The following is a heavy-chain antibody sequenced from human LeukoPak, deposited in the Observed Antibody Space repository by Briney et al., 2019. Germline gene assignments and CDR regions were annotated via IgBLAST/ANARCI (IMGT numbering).Heavy chain of an antibody. CDR2: IYYSGST. CDR1: GGSISSSSYY. V-gene: IGHV4-39*01. D-gene: IGHD5-18*01. Sequence: SETLSLTCTVSGGSISSSSYYWGWIRQPPGEGLEWIGSIYYSGSTYYNPSLKSRVTISVDTSKNQFSLKLSSVTAADTAVYYCARRSYGLLYFDYWGQGTLVTVSS. CDR3: ARRSYGLLYFDY. J-gene: IGHJ4*02.